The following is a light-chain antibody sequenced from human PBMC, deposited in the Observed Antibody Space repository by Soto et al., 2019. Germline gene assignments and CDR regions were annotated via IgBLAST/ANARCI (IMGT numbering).Light chain of an antibody. CDR1: SSNIGSNY. CDR2: TNS. J-gene: IGLJ1*01. CDR3: SSYAGSNNSLYV. V-gene: IGLV1-47*02. Sequence: QSVLTQPPSASGTPGQRVTISCSGGSSNIGSNYVYWYQQFSGTPPKLLIYTNSQRPSGVPDRFTGSKSGTSASLAISGLRSEDEADYYCSSYAGSNNSLYVFGTGTKLTVL.